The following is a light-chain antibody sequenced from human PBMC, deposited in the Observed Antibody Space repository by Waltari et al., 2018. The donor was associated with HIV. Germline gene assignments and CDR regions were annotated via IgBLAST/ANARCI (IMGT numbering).Light chain of an antibody. Sequence: QSALTQPRSVSGSPGQPVTIPCSGASRDVGGYNYVSWYKQHPGKAPKVMMYEVNKRPSGVPDRFSGSKSGNTASLTISGLQAEDEADYYCCSYTGTYTFVFGGGTKLTVL. CDR1: SRDVGGYNY. CDR2: EVN. J-gene: IGLJ2*01. V-gene: IGLV2-11*01. CDR3: CSYTGTYTFV.